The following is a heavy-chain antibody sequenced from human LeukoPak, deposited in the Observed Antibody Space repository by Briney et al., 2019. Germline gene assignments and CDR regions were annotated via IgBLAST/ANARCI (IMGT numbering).Heavy chain of an antibody. V-gene: IGHV3-9*01. J-gene: IGHJ4*02. CDR2: ISWNSGSI. CDR3: AKDADY. CDR1: GFTFDDDA. Sequence: GGSLRLSCAASGFTFDDDAMHWVRQAPGKGLEWVSGISWNSGSIGYADSVKGRFTISRDNAKNSLYLQMNSLRAEDTALYYCAKDADYWGQGTLVTVSS.